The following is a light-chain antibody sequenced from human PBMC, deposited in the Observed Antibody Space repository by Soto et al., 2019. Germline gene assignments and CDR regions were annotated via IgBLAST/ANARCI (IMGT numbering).Light chain of an antibody. J-gene: IGKJ2*01. CDR2: WAS. CDR1: QSVLYFSNNKNY. Sequence: DIVMTQSPDSLAVSLGERATINCKSSQSVLYFSNNKNYLAWYQQKPGQPPKLLIYWASTRESGVPDRFSGSGSGTDFTLSISSLQADDVAVYYCQQYYSTPPTFGQGTKLEIK. CDR3: QQYYSTPPT. V-gene: IGKV4-1*01.